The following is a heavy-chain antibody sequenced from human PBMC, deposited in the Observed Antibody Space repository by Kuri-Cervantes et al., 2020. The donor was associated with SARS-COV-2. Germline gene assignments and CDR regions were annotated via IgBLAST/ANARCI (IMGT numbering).Heavy chain of an antibody. CDR1: GYTLTALS. J-gene: IGHJ5*02. D-gene: IGHD3-3*01. V-gene: IGHV1-24*01. Sequence: ASVKVSCKVSGYTLTALSMHWVRQAPGKGLEWMGGFDPEDGETIYAQKFQGRVTMTEDPSTDTAYMELRSLRSEDTAVYYCETGPPYYDPSNWFDPWGQGTLVTVSS. CDR3: ETGPPYYDPSNWFDP. CDR2: FDPEDGET.